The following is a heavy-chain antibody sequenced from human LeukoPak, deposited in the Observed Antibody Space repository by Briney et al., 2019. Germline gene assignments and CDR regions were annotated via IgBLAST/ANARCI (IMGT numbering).Heavy chain of an antibody. D-gene: IGHD3-10*01. CDR1: GGSFSGYY. V-gene: IGHV4-34*01. Sequence: SETLSLTCAVYGGSFSGYYWSWIRQPPAKGPEGMGEINHSGTTKYNPSLTSRVTISVDTSKNQFSLKLSSVTAAATSVYYCASRPVQGVIILRGNWFDPWGQGTLVTVSS. J-gene: IGHJ5*02. CDR2: INHSGTT. CDR3: ASRPVQGVIILRGNWFDP.